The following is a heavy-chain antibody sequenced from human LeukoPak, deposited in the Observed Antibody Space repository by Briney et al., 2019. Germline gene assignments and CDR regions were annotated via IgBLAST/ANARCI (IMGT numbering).Heavy chain of an antibody. Sequence: SETLSLTCAVYGSSLNNHYWIWIRQPPGKGLEWIGEINHSGGTNYNRPLESRVTISVDTSKSQFFLKLSSVTAADTAVYFCARGPAAVHPWGQGTLVTVSS. V-gene: IGHV4-34*01. J-gene: IGHJ5*02. CDR1: GSSLNNHY. CDR2: INHSGGT. D-gene: IGHD6-13*01. CDR3: ARGPAAVHP.